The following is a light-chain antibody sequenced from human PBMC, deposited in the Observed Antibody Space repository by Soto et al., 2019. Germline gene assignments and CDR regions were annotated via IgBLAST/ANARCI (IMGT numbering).Light chain of an antibody. J-gene: IGLJ1*01. V-gene: IGLV2-8*01. CDR2: EVT. CDR3: SSYAASNNYV. CDR1: SSDVGGYNF. Sequence: QSALTQPPSASGSPGQSVTISCTGTSSDVGGYNFVSWYQQHPGKAPQLIIYEVTKRPSGVPDRFSGSKSGNTASLTVSGLQTEGEADYYCSSYAASNNYVFGSGTKLTVL.